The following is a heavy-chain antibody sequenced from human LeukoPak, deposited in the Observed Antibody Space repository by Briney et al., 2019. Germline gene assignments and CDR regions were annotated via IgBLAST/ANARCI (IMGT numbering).Heavy chain of an antibody. CDR2: ISTSGGTT. J-gene: IGHJ4*02. CDR1: GFTFSSYA. V-gene: IGHV3-23*01. D-gene: IGHD3-22*01. Sequence: GGSLRLACAASGFTFSSYAMSWVRQAPGKGLEWVSGISTSGGTTSYADSVKGRFTISRDNPRNTLYMEMNSLRGEDTGVYYCAVMHRYYDGSGYWVQWGQGTLDTVSS. CDR3: AVMHRYYDGSGYWVQ.